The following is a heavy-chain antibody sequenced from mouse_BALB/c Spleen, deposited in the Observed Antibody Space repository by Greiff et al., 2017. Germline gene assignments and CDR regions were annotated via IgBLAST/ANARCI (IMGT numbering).Heavy chain of an antibody. CDR3: ARGDNGNYPWFAY. V-gene: IGHV5-6-5*01. Sequence: EVKLVESGGGLVKPGGSLKLSCAASGFTFSSYAMSWVRQTPEKRLEWVASISSGGSTYYPDSVKGRFTISRDNARNILYLQMSSLRSEDTAMYYCARGDNGNYPWFAYWGQGTLVTVSA. J-gene: IGHJ3*01. CDR2: ISSGGST. CDR1: GFTFSSYA. D-gene: IGHD2-1*01.